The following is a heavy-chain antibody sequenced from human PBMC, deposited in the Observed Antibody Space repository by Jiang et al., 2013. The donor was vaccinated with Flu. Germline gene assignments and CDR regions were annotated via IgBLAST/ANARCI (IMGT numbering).Heavy chain of an antibody. V-gene: IGHV3-30*01. CDR2: ISYDGSNK. CDR3: ARGTLRYCSGGSCYPGDY. D-gene: IGHD2-15*01. Sequence: VQLVESGGGVVQPGRSLRLSCAASGFTFSSYAMHWVRQAPGKGLEWVAVISYDGSNKYYADSVKGRFTISRDNSKNTLYLQMNSLRAEDTAVYYCARGTLRYCSGGSCYPGDYWGQGTLVTVS. J-gene: IGHJ4*02. CDR1: GFTFSSYA.